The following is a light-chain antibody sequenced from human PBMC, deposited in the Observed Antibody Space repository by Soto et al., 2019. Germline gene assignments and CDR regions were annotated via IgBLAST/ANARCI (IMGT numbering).Light chain of an antibody. CDR1: QSINTY. CDR3: QQSYSTPRVT. CDR2: AAS. V-gene: IGKV1-39*01. Sequence: DIQMTQSPSSLSASVGDRVTVTCRASQSINTYLNWYQLKPGKAPKLLIYAASSLHSGVPSRFSGSGSGTDFTLTINSLQPEDFATYYCQQSYSTPRVTFGQGTRLEIK. J-gene: IGKJ5*01.